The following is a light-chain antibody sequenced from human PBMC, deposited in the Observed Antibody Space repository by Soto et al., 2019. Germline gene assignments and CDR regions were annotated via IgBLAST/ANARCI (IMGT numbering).Light chain of an antibody. Sequence: QTVVTQEPSLTVSPGGTVTLTCDSSTGAVTSGHYPYWFQQKPGQAPRTLIYDTNNKHSWTPARFSGFLLGGKAALTLSGAQPEDEAEYYCLLFYSGPRVFGGGTKLTVL. CDR2: DTN. CDR3: LLFYSGPRV. CDR1: TGAVTSGHY. V-gene: IGLV7-46*01. J-gene: IGLJ3*02.